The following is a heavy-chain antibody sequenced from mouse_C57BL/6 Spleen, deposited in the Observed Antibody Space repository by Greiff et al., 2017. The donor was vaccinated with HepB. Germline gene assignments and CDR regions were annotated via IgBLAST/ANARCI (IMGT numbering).Heavy chain of an antibody. CDR1: GFTFSSYA. CDR3: ARERYGRYFDY. CDR2: ISDGGSYT. V-gene: IGHV5-4*01. Sequence: EVKLVESGGGLVKPGGSLKLSCAASGFTFSSYAMSWVRQTPEKRLEWVATISDGGSYTYYPDNVKGRFTISRDNAKNNLYLQMSHLKSEDKAMYYCARERYGRYFDYWGQGTTLTVSS. J-gene: IGHJ2*01. D-gene: IGHD1-1*02.